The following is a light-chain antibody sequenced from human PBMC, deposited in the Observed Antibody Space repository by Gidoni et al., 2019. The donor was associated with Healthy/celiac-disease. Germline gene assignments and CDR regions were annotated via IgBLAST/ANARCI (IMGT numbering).Light chain of an antibody. CDR1: QSISSY. Sequence: GDRVTITCRASQSISSYLNWYQQKPGKAPKLLIYAASSLQSGVPSRFSGSGSGTDFTLTISSLQPEDFATYYCQQSYSTPHTFGQXTKLEIK. V-gene: IGKV1-39*01. CDR2: AAS. CDR3: QQSYSTPHT. J-gene: IGKJ2*01.